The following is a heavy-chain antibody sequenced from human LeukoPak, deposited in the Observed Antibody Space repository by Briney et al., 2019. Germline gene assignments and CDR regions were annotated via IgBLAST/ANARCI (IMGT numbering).Heavy chain of an antibody. Sequence: GGSLRLSCAASGLTFSSYAMSWVRQAPGKGLEWVSAISGSGGTTYYADSVKGRFTISRDNSKNTLYLQMNSLRDEDTAVYYCAKCPQFFYDSSGYYFYLWGQGTLVTVSS. CDR2: ISGSGGTT. D-gene: IGHD3-22*01. CDR3: AKCPQFFYDSSGYYFYL. V-gene: IGHV3-23*01. CDR1: GLTFSSYA. J-gene: IGHJ4*02.